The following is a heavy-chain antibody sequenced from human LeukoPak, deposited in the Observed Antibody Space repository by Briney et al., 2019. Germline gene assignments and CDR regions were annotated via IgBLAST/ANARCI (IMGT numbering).Heavy chain of an antibody. D-gene: IGHD3-10*01. J-gene: IGHJ4*02. CDR2: ISSSSSYI. V-gene: IGHV3-21*01. CDR1: GFTFSSYS. Sequence: GGSLRLSCAASGFTFSSYSMNWVRQAPGKGLEWVSSISSSSSYIYYADSVKGRFTTSRDNAKNSLYLQMNSLRAEGTAVYYCASFAGGSGSYTVDYWGQGTLVTVSS. CDR3: ASFAGGSGSYTVDY.